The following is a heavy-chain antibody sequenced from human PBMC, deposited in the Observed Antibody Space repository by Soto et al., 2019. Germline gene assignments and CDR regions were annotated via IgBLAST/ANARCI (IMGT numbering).Heavy chain of an antibody. CDR1: GGTFSSYA. CDR2: VIPIFGTA. Sequence: QVQLVQSGAEVKKPGSSVKVSCKASGGTFSSYAISWVRQAPGQGLEWMGGVIPIFGTANYAQKLQGRVTIAADKSTSTADTELSSLRSEDTAVYYCARQRSMTHTPLGGMDVWGRGTTVTV. CDR3: ARQRSMTHTPLGGMDV. J-gene: IGHJ6*02. V-gene: IGHV1-69*06. D-gene: IGHD7-27*01.